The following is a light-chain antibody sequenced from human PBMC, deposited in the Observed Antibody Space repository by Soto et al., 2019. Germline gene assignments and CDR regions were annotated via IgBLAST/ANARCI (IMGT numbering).Light chain of an antibody. CDR2: AAS. CDR3: QHTYTTPIT. J-gene: IGKJ5*01. V-gene: IGKV1-39*01. Sequence: DIQLTQSPSSLSASVGDRVTITCRASQSISTHLNWYLQRPGKAPELLIYAASSLQRWVPSRFSGSGSGTDFTLTISSLQPEDFATYYCQHTYTTPITFGQGTRLEIK. CDR1: QSISTH.